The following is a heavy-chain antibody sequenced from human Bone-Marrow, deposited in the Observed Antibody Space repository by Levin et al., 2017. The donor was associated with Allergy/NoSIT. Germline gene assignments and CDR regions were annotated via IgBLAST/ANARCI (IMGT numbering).Heavy chain of an antibody. CDR2: INYSGST. CDR1: GGSISSNY. Sequence: LSETLSLTCTVSGGSISSNYWSWIRQPPGKGLEWIGYINYSGSTNNNPSLKSRVTTSVDTSKNQFSLKLSSVTAADTAVYYCAGYWVRIGCFDPWGQGTLVTVSS. J-gene: IGHJ5*02. CDR3: AGYWVRIGCFDP. V-gene: IGHV4-59*01. D-gene: IGHD2-21*01.